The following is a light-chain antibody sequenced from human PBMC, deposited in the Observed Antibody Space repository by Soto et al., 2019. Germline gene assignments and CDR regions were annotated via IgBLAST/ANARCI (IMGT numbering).Light chain of an antibody. J-gene: IGKJ1*01. CDR3: QQYNNWRT. CDR1: QSVSSN. CDR2: GAS. Sequence: EIVMTQSPATLSVSPGERATLSCRASQSVSSNLAWYQQKPGQAPRLLIYGASTRATGIPARFSGSGSGTEFTLTISSLQSEDFAVDYCQQYNNWRTFGQGTKVEIK. V-gene: IGKV3-15*01.